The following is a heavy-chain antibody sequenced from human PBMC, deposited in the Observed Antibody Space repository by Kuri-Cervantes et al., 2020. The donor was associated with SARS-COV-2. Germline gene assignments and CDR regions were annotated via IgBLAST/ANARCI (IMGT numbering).Heavy chain of an antibody. D-gene: IGHD2-2*01. Sequence: GESLKISCAASGFTFSSYWMSWVRQAPGKGLEWVAVISFDGSKRYFGDSVKGRFTISRDNSNNTLYLQMNSLRPEDTAVYYCAQDVQYCTRTSCSHYDYYGMDVWGQGTTVTVSS. V-gene: IGHV3-30*18. CDR3: AQDVQYCTRTSCSHYDYYGMDV. J-gene: IGHJ6*02. CDR1: GFTFSSYW. CDR2: ISFDGSKR.